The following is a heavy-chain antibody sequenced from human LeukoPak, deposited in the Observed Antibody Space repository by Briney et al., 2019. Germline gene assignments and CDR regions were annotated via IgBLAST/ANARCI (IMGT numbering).Heavy chain of an antibody. V-gene: IGHV1-46*01. J-gene: IGHJ3*02. Sequence: ASVKVSCKASGYTFTTYYMHWVRQAPGQGLEWMGIINPSGGTTGYAQKFQGRLTMTRDTSTTTVYMELSSLRSEDTAVYYCARVRVRGLRTNAFDIWGQGIMVTVSS. CDR1: GYTFTTYY. D-gene: IGHD3-10*01. CDR2: INPSGGTT. CDR3: ARVRVRGLRTNAFDI.